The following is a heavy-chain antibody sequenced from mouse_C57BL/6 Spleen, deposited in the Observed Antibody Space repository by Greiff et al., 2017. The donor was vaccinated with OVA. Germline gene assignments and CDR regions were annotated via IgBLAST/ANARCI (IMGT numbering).Heavy chain of an antibody. V-gene: IGHV1-61*01. CDR2: IYPSDSET. D-gene: IGHD2-2*01. CDR1: GYTFTSYW. Sequence: QVQLQQPGAELVRPGSSVKLSCKASGYTFTSYWMDWVKQRPGQGLEWIGNIYPSDSETHYNQKFKDKATLTVDKSSSTAYMQLSSLTSEDSAVYYCARGGGYDGAWFAYWGQGTLVTVSA. CDR3: ARGGGYDGAWFAY. J-gene: IGHJ3*01.